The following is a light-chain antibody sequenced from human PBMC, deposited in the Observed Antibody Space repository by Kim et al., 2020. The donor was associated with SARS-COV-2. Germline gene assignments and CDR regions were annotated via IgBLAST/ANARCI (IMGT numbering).Light chain of an antibody. Sequence: EIVMTQSPVTLSVSPGESATLSCRSSQSVSSDLAWYQQKPGQPPRLLIYGASTRATGIPARFSGSGSGTDFTLTISRLQSEDFAVYYCLQYDTRPPCTFGPGTKVDIK. CDR2: GAS. J-gene: IGKJ3*01. V-gene: IGKV3-15*01. CDR1: QSVSSD. CDR3: LQYDTRPPCT.